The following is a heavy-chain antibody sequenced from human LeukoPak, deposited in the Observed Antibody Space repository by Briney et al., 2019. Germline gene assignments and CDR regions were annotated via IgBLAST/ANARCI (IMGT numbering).Heavy chain of an antibody. CDR3: ARHFDAFDI. Sequence: PSGTLSLTCTVSGGSLNSSSYYWGWIRRPPGKGLEWIGSIYYSGNTNYNPSLKSRVAILLATSKNQFSLTLSSVAAADTAVHYCARHFDAFDIWGPGTMVTVSS. J-gene: IGHJ3*02. CDR1: GGSLNSSSYY. CDR2: IYYSGNT. V-gene: IGHV4-39*01.